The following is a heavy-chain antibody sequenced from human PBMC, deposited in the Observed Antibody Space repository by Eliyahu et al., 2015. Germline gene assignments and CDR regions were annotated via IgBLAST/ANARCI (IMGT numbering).Heavy chain of an antibody. V-gene: IGHV1-69*01. D-gene: IGHD3-9*01. J-gene: IGHJ6*02. CDR2: IIPIFGTA. CDR1: GGTFSSYA. Sequence: EVKKPGSSVKVSCKASGGTFSSYAISWVRQAPGQGLEWMGGIIPIFGTANYAQKFQGRVTITADESTSTAYMELSSLRSEDTAVYYCARDRLRYFDWLSKSSYYYYGMDVWGQGTTVTVSS. CDR3: ARDRLRYFDWLSKSSYYYYGMDV.